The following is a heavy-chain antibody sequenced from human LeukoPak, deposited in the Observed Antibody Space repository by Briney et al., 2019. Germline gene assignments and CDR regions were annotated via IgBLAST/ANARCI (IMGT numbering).Heavy chain of an antibody. CDR2: ISGSGGST. J-gene: IGHJ2*01. Sequence: GGSLRLSCAVSGFTFTSYAMSWVRQAPGKGLEWVSAISGSGGSTFYADSVKGRFTISRDNSQNTLFLLMNSLRAEDTVVYYCARTRFSPWYFDLWGRGTLVTVSS. D-gene: IGHD3-3*01. CDR3: ARTRFSPWYFDL. V-gene: IGHV3-23*01. CDR1: GFTFTSYA.